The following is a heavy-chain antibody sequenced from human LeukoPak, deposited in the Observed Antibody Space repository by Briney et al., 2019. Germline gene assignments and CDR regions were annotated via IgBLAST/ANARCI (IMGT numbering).Heavy chain of an antibody. V-gene: IGHV1-69*04. Sequence: ASVKVSCKASGYTFTGYYMHWVRQAPGQGLEWMGRIIPILGIANYAQKFQGRVTITADKSTSTAYMELSSLRSEDTAVYYCARVHGGGAYYRDVWGKGTTVTVSS. CDR2: IIPILGIA. J-gene: IGHJ6*03. D-gene: IGHD3-10*01. CDR1: GYTFTGYY. CDR3: ARVHGGGAYYRDV.